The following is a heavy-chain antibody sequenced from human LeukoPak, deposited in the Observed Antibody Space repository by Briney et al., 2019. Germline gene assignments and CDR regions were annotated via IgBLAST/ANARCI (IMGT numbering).Heavy chain of an antibody. CDR3: ARGFGPYSSSRGVWFDP. CDR2: INHSGST. Sequence: PSETLSLTCTVSGGSISSNIYYWTWIRQPPGKGLEWIGEINHSGSTNYNPSLKSRVTISVDTSKNQFSLKLSSVTAADTAVYYCARGFGPYSSSRGVWFDPWGQGTLVTVSS. CDR1: GGSISSNIYY. D-gene: IGHD6-6*01. J-gene: IGHJ5*02. V-gene: IGHV4-39*07.